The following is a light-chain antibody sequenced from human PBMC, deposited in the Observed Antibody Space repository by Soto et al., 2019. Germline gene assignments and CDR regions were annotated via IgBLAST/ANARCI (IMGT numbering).Light chain of an antibody. V-gene: IGLV2-23*02. CDR2: EVS. CDR3: CSYAGSTSWV. CDR1: SSDVGSYNL. Sequence: QSVLTQPASVSGSPGQSITMSCTGTSSDVGSYNLVSWYQQHPGKAPKLMISEVSKRPSGVSNRFSGSKSGNTASLTISGLQAEDEADYYCCSYAGSTSWVFGGGTKLTVL. J-gene: IGLJ3*02.